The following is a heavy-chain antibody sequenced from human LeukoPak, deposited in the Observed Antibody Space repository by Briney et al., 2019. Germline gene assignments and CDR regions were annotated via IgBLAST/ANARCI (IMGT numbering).Heavy chain of an antibody. V-gene: IGHV3-73*01. D-gene: IGHD3-22*01. CDR3: TRLYDSSGYYGYGMDV. Sequence: GGSLRLSCAASGFTFSGSAMHWVRQASGKGLEWVGRIRSKANSYATAYAASVKGRFTISRDDSKNTAYLQMNSLKTEDTAVYYCTRLYDSSGYYGYGMDVWGQGTTVTVSS. CDR1: GFTFSGSA. CDR2: IRSKANSYAT. J-gene: IGHJ6*02.